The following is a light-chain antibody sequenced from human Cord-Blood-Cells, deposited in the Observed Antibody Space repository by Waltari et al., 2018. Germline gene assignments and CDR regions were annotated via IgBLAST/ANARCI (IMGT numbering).Light chain of an antibody. Sequence: QSALTQPASVSGSPGQSITISCTGTSSDVGGYNYVSWYQQHPGKAPKLMSYAFSNQVSVVSIRFSGSKSGNTSSLTISGLQAEDEADYYCSSYTSSSTPLYVFGTGTKVTVL. CDR3: SSYTSSSTPLYV. V-gene: IGLV2-14*01. J-gene: IGLJ1*01. CDR1: SSDVGGYNY. CDR2: AFS.